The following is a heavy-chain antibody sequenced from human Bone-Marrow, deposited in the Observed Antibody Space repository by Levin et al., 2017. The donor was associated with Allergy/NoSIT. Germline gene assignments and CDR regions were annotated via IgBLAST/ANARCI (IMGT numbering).Heavy chain of an antibody. V-gene: IGHV1-2*03. Sequence: LVASVKVSCKASGFTFVNYYMHWVRQAPGQGFEWLGWINPNGGGTTYPQKFQGRVTLTRDTSISTVYMELSWLRSDDTAVYYCVRAVGHFDWSKDYAFDIWGQGTMVTVSS. D-gene: IGHD3-9*01. CDR1: GFTFVNYY. J-gene: IGHJ3*02. CDR3: VRAVGHFDWSKDYAFDI. CDR2: INPNGGGT.